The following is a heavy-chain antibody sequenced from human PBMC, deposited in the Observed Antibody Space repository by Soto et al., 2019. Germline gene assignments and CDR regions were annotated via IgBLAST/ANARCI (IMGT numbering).Heavy chain of an antibody. CDR1: GFTFSSYA. D-gene: IGHD3-10*01. CDR2: MSYDGSNK. CDR3: ARDGGAY. J-gene: IGHJ4*02. Sequence: QVQLVESGGDVVQPGRSLRLSCAASGFTFSSYAMHWVRRAPGKGLEWMEVMSYDGSNKYYADSVKGRFTLSRDNSKNSLYLQMSPLRPHASALYYCARDGGAYWRQGTLVILSS. V-gene: IGHV3-30-3*01.